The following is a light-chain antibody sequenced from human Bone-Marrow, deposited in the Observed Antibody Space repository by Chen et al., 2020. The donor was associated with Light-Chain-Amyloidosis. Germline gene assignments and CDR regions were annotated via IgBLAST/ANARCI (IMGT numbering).Light chain of an antibody. CDR1: SSDVGSYNL. CDR3: CSYAGSSTWV. CDR2: EGS. Sequence: QSALTQPPSVTGSPGHSITIPCTGTSSDVGSYNLVSWYQQHPGKAPQLMIYEGSKRPSGVSNRFSGSKSGNTASLTSSGLQAEDEADYYCCSYAGSSTWVFGGGTKLTVL. V-gene: IGLV2-23*01. J-gene: IGLJ3*02.